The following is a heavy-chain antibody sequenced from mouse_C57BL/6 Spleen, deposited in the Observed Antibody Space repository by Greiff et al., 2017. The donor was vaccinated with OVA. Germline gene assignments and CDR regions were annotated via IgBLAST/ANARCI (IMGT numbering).Heavy chain of an antibody. CDR1: GYTFTSYW. CDR3: ARESYSGYWYFDV. Sequence: QVHVKQPGAELVKPGASVKLSCKASGYTFTSYWMHWVKQRPGRGLEWIGRIDPNSGGTKYNEKFKSKATLNVEKPSSTAYMQLSSLTSEDSAVYYCARESYSGYWYFDVWGTGTTVTVSS. J-gene: IGHJ1*03. D-gene: IGHD1-1*01. CDR2: IDPNSGGT. V-gene: IGHV1-72*01.